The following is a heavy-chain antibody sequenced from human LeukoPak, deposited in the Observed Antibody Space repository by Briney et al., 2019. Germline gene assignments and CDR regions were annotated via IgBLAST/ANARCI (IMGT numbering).Heavy chain of an antibody. CDR2: ISSSSSYI. J-gene: IGHJ3*02. CDR3: ARSDEHGDAFDI. D-gene: IGHD1/OR15-1a*01. CDR1: GFTFSSYS. V-gene: IGHV3-21*01. Sequence: GGSLRLSCAASGFTFSSYSMNWVRQAPGKGLEWVSSISSSSSYIYYADSAKGRFTISRDNAKNSLYLQMNSLRAEDTAVYYCARSDEHGDAFDIWGQGTMVTVSS.